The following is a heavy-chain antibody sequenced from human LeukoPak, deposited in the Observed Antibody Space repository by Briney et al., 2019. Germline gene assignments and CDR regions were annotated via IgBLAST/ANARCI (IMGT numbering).Heavy chain of an antibody. CDR3: ARDIAAAGLFFDY. J-gene: IGHJ4*02. CDR2: MKYDGSEK. V-gene: IGHV3-7*01. CDR1: GFTFSSYW. D-gene: IGHD6-13*01. Sequence: PGGSLRLSXAASGFTFSSYWMSWVRQAPGKGLEWVANMKYDGSEKYYVDSVKGRFTISGDNAKNSLYLQMNSLRAEDTAVYYCARDIAAAGLFFDYWGQGTLVSVSS.